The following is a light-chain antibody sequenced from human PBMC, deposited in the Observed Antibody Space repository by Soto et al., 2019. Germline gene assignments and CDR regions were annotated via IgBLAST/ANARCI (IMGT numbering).Light chain of an antibody. Sequence: DIQLTQSHSTLSASVAGRVSIXWLAIQSISRWLAWYQQKPGKAPKLLIYDASIVESGVPSRFSGSGSGTEFTLTISSLQPDDFATYYCQQYNSYWTFGQGTKVDI. CDR3: QQYNSYWT. CDR2: DAS. J-gene: IGKJ1*01. CDR1: QSISRW. V-gene: IGKV1-5*01.